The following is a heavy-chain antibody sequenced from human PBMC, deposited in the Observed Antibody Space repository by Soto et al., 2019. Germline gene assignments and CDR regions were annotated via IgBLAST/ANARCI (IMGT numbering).Heavy chain of an antibody. CDR2: IIPIFGAT. V-gene: IGHV1-69*12. Sequence: QVQLVQSGSEVKKPASSVKVSCKASGGTFSSHAISWVRQAPGQGLEWMGCIIPIFGATNYAQKFQGRVTITADESTATAYMELSSLRSEDTAVYYCARAPFYEFWSGYDREKYFDYWGRGSLVSVSS. D-gene: IGHD3-3*01. CDR3: ARAPFYEFWSGYDREKYFDY. CDR1: GGTFSSHA. J-gene: IGHJ4*02.